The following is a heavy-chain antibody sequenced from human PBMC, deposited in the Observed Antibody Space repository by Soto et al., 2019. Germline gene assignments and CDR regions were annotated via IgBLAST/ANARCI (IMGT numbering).Heavy chain of an antibody. V-gene: IGHV1-8*01. CDR3: ARDPRPPDIAVQGRVGNGY. Sequence: ASVKVSCKASGYTFTSYDINWVRQATGQGLEWMGWMNPNSGNTGYAQRFQGRVTMTRNTSISTAYMELSSLTSEDTAVYYCARDPRPPDIAVQGRVGNGYWGQGTLVTVSS. D-gene: IGHD6-19*01. J-gene: IGHJ4*02. CDR2: MNPNSGNT. CDR1: GYTFTSYD.